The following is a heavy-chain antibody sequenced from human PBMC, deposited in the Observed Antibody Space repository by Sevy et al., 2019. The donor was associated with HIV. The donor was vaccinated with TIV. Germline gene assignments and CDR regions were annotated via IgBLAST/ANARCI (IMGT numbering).Heavy chain of an antibody. CDR2: IKGKIYDGTI. CDR3: TTASWSQEDYYNY. V-gene: IGHV3-15*01. CDR1: GFTFSNAW. D-gene: IGHD6-13*01. Sequence: GGSLRLSCAASGFTFSNAWMSWVRQAPGKGLEWVGRIKGKIYDGTIDYAATVKGRFRISRDDSKNTLYLQMNGLKTEDTAVYYCTTASWSQEDYYNYWGQGTLVTVSS. J-gene: IGHJ4*02.